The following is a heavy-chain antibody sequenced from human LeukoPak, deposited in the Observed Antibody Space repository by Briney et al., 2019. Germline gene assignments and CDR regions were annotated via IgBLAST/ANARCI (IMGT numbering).Heavy chain of an antibody. Sequence: PSETLSLTCAVYGGSFSDNYWSWIRQPPGKGLEWIGEINHSGTTNYSPSLKSRVSISVDTSKNQFSLKLNSVTAADAAMYYCASHYSSGSYRYTGSFDSWGQGMLVNVSS. D-gene: IGHD3-16*02. CDR2: INHSGTT. V-gene: IGHV4-34*01. J-gene: IGHJ4*02. CDR3: ASHYSSGSYRYTGSFDS. CDR1: GGSFSDNY.